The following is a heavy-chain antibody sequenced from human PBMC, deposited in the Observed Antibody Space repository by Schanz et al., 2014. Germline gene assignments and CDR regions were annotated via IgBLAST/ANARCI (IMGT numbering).Heavy chain of an antibody. D-gene: IGHD3-9*01. CDR1: GFSFSSYA. Sequence: EVHLLESGGGLVQPGGSLRLSCAASGFSFSSYAMGWVRQARGKGLEWVSAMNESHSTIYYADSVRGRLTISRDNSKNTLYLQMNSLRAEDTAVYYCAKAADWPVTRFDPWGQGTLVTVSS. V-gene: IGHV3-23*01. CDR2: MNESHSTI. J-gene: IGHJ5*02. CDR3: AKAADWPVTRFDP.